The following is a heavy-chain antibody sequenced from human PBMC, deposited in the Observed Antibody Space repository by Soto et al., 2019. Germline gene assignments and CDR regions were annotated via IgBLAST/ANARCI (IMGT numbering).Heavy chain of an antibody. J-gene: IGHJ6*02. V-gene: IGHV1-69*01. Sequence: QVQLVQSGAEVKEPGSSVRVSCKASGGTFDNFIMNWVRQTPGQGLEWMGGIVPMLGTPTYAEKFKGRVTISATGSTSTMYMELTSLRSEDTAIYYCARNGTYSSSLSQYSGMDVWGQGTKVTVSS. CDR2: IVPMLGTP. D-gene: IGHD1-26*01. CDR3: ARNGTYSSSLSQYSGMDV. CDR1: GGTFDNFI.